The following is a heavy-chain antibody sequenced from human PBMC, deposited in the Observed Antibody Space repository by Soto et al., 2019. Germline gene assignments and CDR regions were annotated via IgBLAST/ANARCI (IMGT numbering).Heavy chain of an antibody. CDR1: GDSMNRADYY. CDR2: IYYSRSD. CDR3: ARVVQFYDSSGYSFYYFDY. Sequence: TLSLTCTVSGDSMNRADYYWSWLRQPPGKGLEWIGYIYYSRSDYYNPSLGRRATITIDTSRNQFSLNLMSVTAADTAVYYCARVVQFYDSSGYSFYYFDYWGQGALVTVSS. V-gene: IGHV4-30-4*01. J-gene: IGHJ4*02. D-gene: IGHD3-22*01.